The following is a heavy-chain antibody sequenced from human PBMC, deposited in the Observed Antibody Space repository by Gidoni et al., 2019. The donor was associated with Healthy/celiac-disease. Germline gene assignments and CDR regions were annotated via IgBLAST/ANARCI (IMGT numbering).Heavy chain of an antibody. V-gene: IGHV4-4*07. J-gene: IGHJ6*02. CDR3: ARDGGEGRFYYYGMDV. D-gene: IGHD3-10*01. Sequence: QVQLQESGPGLVKPSETLSLTCTVSGGSISSYYGSWIRQPAGKGLEWIGRIYTSGSTNYNPSLKSRVTMSVDTSKNQFSLKLSSVTAADTAVYYCARDGGEGRFYYYGMDVWGQGTTVTVSS. CDR1: GGSISSYY. CDR2: IYTSGST.